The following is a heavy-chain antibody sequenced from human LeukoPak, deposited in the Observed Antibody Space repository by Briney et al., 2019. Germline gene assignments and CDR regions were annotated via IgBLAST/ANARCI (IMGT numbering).Heavy chain of an antibody. CDR3: ARDYYDSSGTPYYFDY. CDR1: GGTFISYA. Sequence: ASVKVSCKASGGTFISYAISWVRQAPGQGLEWMGGIIPIFGTANYAQKFQGRVTITADESTSTAYMELSSLRSEDTAVYYCARDYYDSSGTPYYFDYWGQGTLVTVSS. CDR2: IIPIFGTA. D-gene: IGHD3-22*01. V-gene: IGHV1-69*13. J-gene: IGHJ4*02.